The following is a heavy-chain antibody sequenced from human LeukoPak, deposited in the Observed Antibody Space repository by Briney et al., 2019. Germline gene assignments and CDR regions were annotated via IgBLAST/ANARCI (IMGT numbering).Heavy chain of an antibody. V-gene: IGHV3-30*04. CDR1: GFTFSNYA. D-gene: IGHD3-3*01. CDR2: ISYDGSNK. CDR3: ARGAIAVFGVVVNPHAFDI. Sequence: PGGSLRLSCAASGFTFSNYAMHWVRQAPGKGLEWVAVISYDGSNKYYADSVKGRFTISRDNSKNTLYLQMNSLRTEDTAVYYCARGAIAVFGVVVNPHAFDIWGRGTMVAVSS. J-gene: IGHJ3*02.